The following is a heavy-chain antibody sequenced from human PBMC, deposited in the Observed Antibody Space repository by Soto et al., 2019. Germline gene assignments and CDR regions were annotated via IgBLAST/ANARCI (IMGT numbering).Heavy chain of an antibody. D-gene: IGHD1-1*01. J-gene: IGHJ6*02. CDR2: IIPIFRTP. CDR1: GDTFDTFA. CDR3: ARDKDREQLGGNYYYTLGV. V-gene: IGHV1-69*12. Sequence: QVQLVQSGAEVVKPGSSVKVSCKASGDTFDTFAISWVRQAPGQGLEWMGGIIPIFRTPDYGQKFQGRVTITADESTSTAYMELSSLRSEDRAVYFCARDKDREQLGGNYYYTLGVWGQGTTVTVSS.